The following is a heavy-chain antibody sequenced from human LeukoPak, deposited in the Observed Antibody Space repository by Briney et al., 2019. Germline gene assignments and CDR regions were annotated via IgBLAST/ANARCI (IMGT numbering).Heavy chain of an antibody. CDR1: GGTFSSYA. V-gene: IGHV1-69*05. D-gene: IGHD3-22*01. Sequence: ASVKVSCKASGGTFSSYAISWVRHAPGQGLEWMGGIIPIFGTANYAQKFQGRVTITTDESTSTAYMELSSLRSEDTAVYYCSRDPTYYYDSSGYSPSHFDYWGQGTLVTVSS. CDR3: SRDPTYYYDSSGYSPSHFDY. J-gene: IGHJ4*02. CDR2: IIPIFGTA.